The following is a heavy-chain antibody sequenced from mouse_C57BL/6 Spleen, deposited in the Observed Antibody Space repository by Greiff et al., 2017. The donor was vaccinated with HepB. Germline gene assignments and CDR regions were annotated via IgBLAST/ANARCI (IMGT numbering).Heavy chain of an antibody. CDR1: GYTFTDYN. D-gene: IGHD2-4*01. Sequence: VHVKQSGPELVKPGASVKIPCKASGYTFTDYNMDWVKQSHGKSLEWIGDINPNNGGTIYNQKFKGKATLTVDKSSSTAYMELRSLTSEDTAVYYCARTHYYDYDKDAMDYWGQGTSVTVSS. V-gene: IGHV1-18*01. CDR3: ARTHYYDYDKDAMDY. J-gene: IGHJ4*01. CDR2: INPNNGGT.